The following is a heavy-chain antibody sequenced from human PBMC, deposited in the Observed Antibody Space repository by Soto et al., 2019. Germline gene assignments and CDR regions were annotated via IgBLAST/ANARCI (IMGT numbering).Heavy chain of an antibody. V-gene: IGHV4-59*01. J-gene: IGHJ6*02. CDR3: ARDMRIVVAGNGGGYYYYGMDV. Sequence: PSETLSLTCTVSGGSISSYYWSWIRQPPGKGLEWIGYIYYSGSTNYNPSLKSRVTISVDTSKNQFSLKLSSVTAADTAVYYCARDMRIVVAGNGGGYYYYGMDVWGQGTTVTVSS. CDR2: IYYSGST. D-gene: IGHD6-19*01. CDR1: GGSISSYY.